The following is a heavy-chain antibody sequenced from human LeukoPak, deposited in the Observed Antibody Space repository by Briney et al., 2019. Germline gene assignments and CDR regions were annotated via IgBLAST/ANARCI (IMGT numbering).Heavy chain of an antibody. D-gene: IGHD1-1*01. J-gene: IGHJ3*02. CDR2: IYSGGST. CDR1: GFIVSSNY. Sequence: GGSLRLSCAACGFIVSSNYMSWVREAPGKGLEWVSIIYSGGSTYYADSVKGRFTISRDKFKNTLDLERNSLKPEDTGGYSDASPWQTNAFDIWGQGTRVTVSS. V-gene: IGHV3-53*01. CDR3: ASPWQTNAFDI.